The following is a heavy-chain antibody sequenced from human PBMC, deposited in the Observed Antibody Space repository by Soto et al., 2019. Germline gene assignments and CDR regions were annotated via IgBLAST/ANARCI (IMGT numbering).Heavy chain of an antibody. J-gene: IGHJ4*02. V-gene: IGHV4-4*02. CDR3: ASYIAVAGSIDY. CDR1: GGSLSSSNW. D-gene: IGHD6-19*01. Sequence: PSETLSLTCAVSGGSLSSSNWWRWVRQPPGKGLEWIGEIYHSGSTNYNPSLKSRVTISVDKSKNQFSLKLSSVTAADTAVYYCASYIAVAGSIDYWGQGTLVTVSS. CDR2: IYHSGST.